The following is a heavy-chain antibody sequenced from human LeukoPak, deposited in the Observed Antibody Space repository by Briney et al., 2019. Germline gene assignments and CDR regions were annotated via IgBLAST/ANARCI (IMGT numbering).Heavy chain of an antibody. D-gene: IGHD3-10*01. CDR2: MNPNSGNT. V-gene: IGHV1-8*01. J-gene: IGHJ5*02. CDR3: ARDYYGSKSSSFDP. CDR1: GYTFSKYS. Sequence: ASVKVSCKASGYTFSKYSINWVRQATGQGLEWLGWMNPNSGNTGYAQNFQGRVTLTRNTSIDTAYMELSSLRSEDTAVYYCARDYYGSKSSSFDPWGQGTLVTVSS.